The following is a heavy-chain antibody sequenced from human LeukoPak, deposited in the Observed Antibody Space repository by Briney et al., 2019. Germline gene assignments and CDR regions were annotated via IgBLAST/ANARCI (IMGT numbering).Heavy chain of an antibody. V-gene: IGHV3-33*01. D-gene: IGHD2-15*01. CDR1: GFTFSSYD. CDR2: IWYDGSNK. J-gene: IGHJ6*02. Sequence: PGRSLRLSCAASGFTFSSYDMHWVRQAPGKGLEWVAVIWYDGSNKHYADSVKGRFTISRDNSKNTLYLQMNSLRAEDTAVYYCASRIQGGYHGMDVWGQGTTVTVSS. CDR3: ASRIQGGYHGMDV.